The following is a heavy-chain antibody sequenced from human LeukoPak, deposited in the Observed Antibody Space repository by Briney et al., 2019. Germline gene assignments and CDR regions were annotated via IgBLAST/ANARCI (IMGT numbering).Heavy chain of an antibody. Sequence: GGSLRLSCAASEFTFNTYWMSWVRQAPGKGLEWVGNINQDGTETFYADSVKGRFIISRDNAENSLYLQMNSLRAEDAAVYYCARSQTTYYYDSSGYYYHDYWGQGTLVTVSS. D-gene: IGHD3-22*01. J-gene: IGHJ4*02. CDR3: ARSQTTYYYDSSGYYYHDY. V-gene: IGHV3-7*01. CDR2: INQDGTET. CDR1: EFTFNTYW.